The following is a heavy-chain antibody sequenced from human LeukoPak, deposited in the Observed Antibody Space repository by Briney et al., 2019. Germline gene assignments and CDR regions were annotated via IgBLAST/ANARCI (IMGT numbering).Heavy chain of an antibody. CDR3: ARDPHCSSNNCPFHY. CDR1: GGCISSSDW. Sequence: SETLSLTCAVSGGCISSSDWWSWVRQPPGRGLEWIGYIYRSENPTYNPSLKSRVTMSVDKSKNQFSLKLSSVTAADTVVYYCARDPHCSSNNCPFHYWGQGTLVIVSS. CDR2: IYRSENP. D-gene: IGHD2-2*01. J-gene: IGHJ4*02. V-gene: IGHV4-4*02.